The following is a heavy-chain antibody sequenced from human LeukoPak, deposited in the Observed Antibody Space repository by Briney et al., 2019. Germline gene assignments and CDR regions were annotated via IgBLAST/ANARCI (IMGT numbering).Heavy chain of an antibody. V-gene: IGHV3-11*04. J-gene: IGHJ4*02. D-gene: IGHD5-18*01. CDR1: GFTFSDYY. CDR2: ISSSGSTI. Sequence: AGGSLRLSCAASGFTFSDYYMSWIRQAPGKGLEWVSYISSSGSTIYYADSVKGRFTISRDNAKSSLYLQMNSLRAEDTAVYYCARWGRIQLWLQRGVFDYWGQGTLVTVSS. CDR3: ARWGRIQLWLQRGVFDY.